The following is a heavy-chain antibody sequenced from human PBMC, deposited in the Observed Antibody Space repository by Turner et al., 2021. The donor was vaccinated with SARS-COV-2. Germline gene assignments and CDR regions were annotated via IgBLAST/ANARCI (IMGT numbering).Heavy chain of an antibody. J-gene: IGHJ3*02. CDR2: INPNSGGT. Sequence: QVQLVQSGAEVKKPGASVKVSCKASGYTFTGYSMHWVRQAPGQGLEWMGWINPNSGGTNYAQKFQGRVTMTSDTSISTAYMELSRLRSDDTAVYYCAVLEMATITDAFDIWGQGTMVTVSS. D-gene: IGHD5-12*01. CDR3: AVLEMATITDAFDI. CDR1: GYTFTGYS. V-gene: IGHV1-2*02.